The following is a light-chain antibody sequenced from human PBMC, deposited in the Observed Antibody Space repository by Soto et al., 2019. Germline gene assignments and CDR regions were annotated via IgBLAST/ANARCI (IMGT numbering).Light chain of an antibody. Sequence: QSALTQPPSVSGSPGQSVTISCTGTSSAIGYHNRVSWYQQPPGTAPKLMIYEVSTRYSGVPDRFSGSKSGNTASLTISGLQAEDEADYYCSYFASSATLVFGGGTKLTVL. CDR1: SSAIGYHNR. CDR3: SYFASSATLV. CDR2: EVS. J-gene: IGLJ3*02. V-gene: IGLV2-18*01.